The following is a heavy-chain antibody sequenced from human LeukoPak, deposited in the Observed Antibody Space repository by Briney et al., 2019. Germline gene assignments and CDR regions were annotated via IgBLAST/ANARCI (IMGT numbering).Heavy chain of an antibody. CDR2: INHSGST. V-gene: IGHV4-34*01. CDR3: AREAGSGKNWFDP. Sequence: PSETLSLTCAVYGGSFSGYYWSWIRQPPGKGLEWIGEINHSGSTNYNPSLKSRVTISVDTSKNQFSLKLSSVTAADTAVYYCAREAGSGKNWFDPWGQGTLVTVSS. D-gene: IGHD4-23*01. CDR1: GGSFSGYY. J-gene: IGHJ5*02.